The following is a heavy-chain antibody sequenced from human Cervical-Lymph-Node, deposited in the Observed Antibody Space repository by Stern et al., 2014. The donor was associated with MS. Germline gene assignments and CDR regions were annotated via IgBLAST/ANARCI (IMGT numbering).Heavy chain of an antibody. J-gene: IGHJ6*02. CDR3: ASPSTVTVGAMDV. Sequence: EQLVESGAEVKKPGSSVKVSCKASGGTFNTYDINWVRQAAGQGLEWMGGLNPLFGTTNYAQKFQGRVTITEDASTSTGYMDLSSLRSEDTAVYHCASPSTVTVGAMDVWGQGTTVTVSS. CDR2: LNPLFGTT. V-gene: IGHV1-69*01. D-gene: IGHD4-17*01. CDR1: GGTFNTYD.